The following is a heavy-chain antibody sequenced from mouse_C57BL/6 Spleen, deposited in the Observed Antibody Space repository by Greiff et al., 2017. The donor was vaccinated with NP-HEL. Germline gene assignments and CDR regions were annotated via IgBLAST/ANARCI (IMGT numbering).Heavy chain of an antibody. Sequence: QVQLQQPGAELVRPGTSVKLSCKASGYTFTSYWMHWVKQRPGQGLEWIGVIDPSDSFTNYNQKFKGKATLPVDTSSSTAYMQLSSLTSEDSAVYYCARAGSTTVVAKDYWGQGATLTVSS. CDR2: IDPSDSFT. D-gene: IGHD1-1*01. CDR3: ARAGSTTVVAKDY. CDR1: GYTFTSYW. V-gene: IGHV1-59*01. J-gene: IGHJ2*01.